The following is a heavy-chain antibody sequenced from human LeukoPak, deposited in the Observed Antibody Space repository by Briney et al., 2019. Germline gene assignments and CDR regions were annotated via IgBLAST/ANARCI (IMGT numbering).Heavy chain of an antibody. Sequence: GGSLRLSCAASGFTLTTNWMTWVRQAPGKGLEWVATINQDGSEKYYVDSVKGRFTISRDNAKNSLFLQMNSLRAEDTAVYYCARDRITDFWSGYYTNYFDYWGQGTLVTVSS. J-gene: IGHJ4*02. CDR1: GFTLTTNW. CDR3: ARDRITDFWSGYYTNYFDY. D-gene: IGHD3-3*01. V-gene: IGHV3-7*01. CDR2: INQDGSEK.